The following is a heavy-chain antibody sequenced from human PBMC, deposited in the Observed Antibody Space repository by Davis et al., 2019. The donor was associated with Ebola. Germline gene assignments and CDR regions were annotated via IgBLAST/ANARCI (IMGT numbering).Heavy chain of an antibody. CDR2: INPKSGGT. CDR3: ARAVSPSNDYYVDV. V-gene: IGHV1-2*04. Sequence: AASVKVSCKASGYTFIDYYIHWVRQAPGQGLEWMGRINPKSGGTKYAQKFQDWITLTRDTSINTAYVELSGLTSDDTAIYYCARAVSPSNDYYVDVWGKGAAVTVSS. CDR1: GYTFIDYY. J-gene: IGHJ6*03. D-gene: IGHD5/OR15-5a*01.